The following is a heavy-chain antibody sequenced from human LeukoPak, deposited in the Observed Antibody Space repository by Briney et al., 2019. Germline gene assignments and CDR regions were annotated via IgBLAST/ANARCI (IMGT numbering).Heavy chain of an antibody. D-gene: IGHD2-15*01. Sequence: ASVTVSCKSSGYTFTGYYMHWVRQAPGQGLEWMGWINPNSGGTNYAQKFQGRVTMTRDTSISTAYMELSRLRSDDTAMYYCARAGYCSGGRCYIFDSWGQGTLVTVAS. V-gene: IGHV1-2*02. J-gene: IGHJ4*02. CDR1: GYTFTGYY. CDR3: ARAGYCSGGRCYIFDS. CDR2: INPNSGGT.